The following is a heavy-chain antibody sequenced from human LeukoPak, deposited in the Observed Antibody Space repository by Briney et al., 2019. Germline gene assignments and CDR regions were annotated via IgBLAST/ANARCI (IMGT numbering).Heavy chain of an antibody. Sequence: HGESLKISCQASGYTFTNHWVAWVRQVPGKGLEWLGIVNPYDADTRYGPSFEGQVTISADKSINTAFLQWRSLKASDTAIYYYARGTGGYQYDYWGQGIRVIVSS. V-gene: IGHV5-51*01. J-gene: IGHJ4*02. CDR3: ARGTGGYQYDY. CDR2: VNPYDADT. CDR1: GYTFTNHW. D-gene: IGHD2-2*01.